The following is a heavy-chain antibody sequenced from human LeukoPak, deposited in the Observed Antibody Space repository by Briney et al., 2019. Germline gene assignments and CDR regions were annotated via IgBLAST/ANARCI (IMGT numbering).Heavy chain of an antibody. CDR3: ALHSEVGVVNDY. J-gene: IGHJ4*02. Sequence: SGPTLVNPTQTLTLTCTFSGFSLSTSGVGVGWIRQPPGKALEWLALIYWDDDKRYSPSLKSRLTITKDTSKNQVVLTMTNMDPVDTATYCSALHSEVGVVNDYWGQGTLVTVSS. V-gene: IGHV2-5*02. D-gene: IGHD3-3*01. CDR1: GFSLSTSGVG. CDR2: IYWDDDK.